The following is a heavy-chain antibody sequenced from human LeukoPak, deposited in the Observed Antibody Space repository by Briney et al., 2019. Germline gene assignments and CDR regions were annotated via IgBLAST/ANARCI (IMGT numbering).Heavy chain of an antibody. J-gene: IGHJ4*02. V-gene: IGHV3-11*06. Sequence: GGSLRLSCTASGFSFSDYYMSWIRQAPGKGPEWISYISSRSTYISDADSVKGRFTISRDNAKNLLFLQMNSLRVEGTALYYCARGGTGAFDYWGQGILVTVSS. D-gene: IGHD2-8*02. CDR3: ARGGTGAFDY. CDR1: GFSFSDYY. CDR2: ISSRSTYI.